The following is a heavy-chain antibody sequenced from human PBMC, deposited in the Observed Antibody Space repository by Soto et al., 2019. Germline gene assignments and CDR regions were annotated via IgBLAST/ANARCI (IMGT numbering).Heavy chain of an antibody. CDR3: ARSGSGIGCQY. D-gene: IGHD3-10*01. V-gene: IGHV4-34*01. Sequence: SETLSLTCAVYGGSFSGYSWTWIRQPPGKGLEWIGEGNHDGNTNYNPSLKSRVTISVDTSKNQFSVKLTSVTAADTAVYYCARSGSGIGCQYWGQGAPVTVSS. CDR2: GNHDGNT. J-gene: IGHJ4*02. CDR1: GGSFSGYS.